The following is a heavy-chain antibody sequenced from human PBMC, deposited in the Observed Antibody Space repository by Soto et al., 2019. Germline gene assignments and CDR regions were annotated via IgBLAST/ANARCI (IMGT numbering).Heavy chain of an antibody. D-gene: IGHD3-10*01. V-gene: IGHV1-18*01. J-gene: IGHJ6*02. Sequence: ASVNVSCKASGYTFSSYGISWGRQAPGQGLEWMGWISAYNGNTNYAQKLQGRVTMTTDTSTSTAYMELRSLRSDDTAVYYCARGKKEEVLLWFGEFYYGMDVWGQGTTVTVSS. CDR2: ISAYNGNT. CDR1: GYTFSSYG. CDR3: ARGKKEEVLLWFGEFYYGMDV.